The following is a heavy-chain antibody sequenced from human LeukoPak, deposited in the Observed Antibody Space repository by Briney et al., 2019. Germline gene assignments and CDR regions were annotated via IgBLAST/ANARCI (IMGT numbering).Heavy chain of an antibody. D-gene: IGHD6-19*01. CDR3: ASIAVAGSSSDY. V-gene: IGHV3-9*01. CDR2: ISWNSGSI. J-gene: IGHJ4*02. CDR1: AFTFHDYA. Sequence: PGRSLRLSCAASAFTFHDYAMHWVRQAPGKGLEWVSGISWNSGSIGYADSVKGRFTISRDNAKNSLYLQMNSRRAEDTALYYCASIAVAGSSSDYWGQGTLVTVSS.